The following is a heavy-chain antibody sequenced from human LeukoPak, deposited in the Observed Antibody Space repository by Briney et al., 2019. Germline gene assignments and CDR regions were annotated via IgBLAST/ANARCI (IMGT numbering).Heavy chain of an antibody. D-gene: IGHD3-22*01. CDR1: GGSFRGYY. J-gene: IGHJ6*03. CDR2: INHRGST. CDR3: ARSSGYYYYYYYYMDV. Sequence: PSDTLSLTCAVSGGSFRGYYWSSLRQPQGKGQEWTGEINHRGSTNYNPSLKSRVTISVDTSKNHFTLKLSSVTAAATAVYYCARSSGYYYYYYYYMDVWGKGTTVTVSS. V-gene: IGHV4-34*01.